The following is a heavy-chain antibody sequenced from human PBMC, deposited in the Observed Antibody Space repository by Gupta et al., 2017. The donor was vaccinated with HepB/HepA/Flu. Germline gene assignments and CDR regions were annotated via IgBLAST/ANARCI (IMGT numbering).Heavy chain of an antibody. V-gene: IGHV4-4*02. Sequence: QVQLQESGPGLVKPSGTLSLTCAVSGASISANNWWSWVRQPPGKGLEWIGEIYAGGATNYNPSLKSRVTISVDKSKNQFSLQLTSVTAADTALYYCARRFYGDYSRLDYWGQGTLVSVSS. CDR2: IYAGGAT. J-gene: IGHJ4*02. CDR3: ARRFYGDYSRLDY. CDR1: GASISANNW. D-gene: IGHD4-17*01.